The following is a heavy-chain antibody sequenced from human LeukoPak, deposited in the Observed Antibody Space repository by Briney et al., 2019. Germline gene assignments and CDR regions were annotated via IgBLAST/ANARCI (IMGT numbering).Heavy chain of an antibody. V-gene: IGHV4-34*01. CDR1: GGSFSGYY. CDR2: IHPSGST. CDR3: ARGQDSRKTGY. Sequence: PSETLSLTCVVYGGSFSGYYWSWIRQPPGEGLEWIGEIHPSGSTEYSPSLNSRVTISVDTSQNQFSLTLTSVTAADTAIYYCARGQDSRKTGYWGQGTLVAVPS. D-gene: IGHD2-15*01. J-gene: IGHJ4*02.